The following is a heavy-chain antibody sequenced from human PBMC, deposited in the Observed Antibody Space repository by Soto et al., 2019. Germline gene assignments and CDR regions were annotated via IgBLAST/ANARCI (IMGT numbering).Heavy chain of an antibody. Sequence: GGSLRLSCAASGFTFSNAWMSWVRQAPGKGLEWVGRIKSKTDGGTTDYAAPGKGRFTISIDDSNNTLYLQMNSLKTDDTAVYYCTTASYLLEWLLIYYYYMDVWGKGTTVTVSS. CDR2: IKSKTDGGTT. J-gene: IGHJ6*03. CDR1: GFTFSNAW. V-gene: IGHV3-15*01. CDR3: TTASYLLEWLLIYYYYMDV. D-gene: IGHD3-3*01.